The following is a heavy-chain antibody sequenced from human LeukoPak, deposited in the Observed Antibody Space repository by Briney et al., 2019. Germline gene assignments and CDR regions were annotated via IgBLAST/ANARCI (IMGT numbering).Heavy chain of an antibody. Sequence: GGSLRLSCAASGFTFSSYAMSWVRQAPGKGLEWVSYISSGSSTIYYTDSVKGRFTISRDNAKSSLYLQMNSLRDEDTAVYYCARDWAAAGRFGYWGQGTLVTVSS. V-gene: IGHV3-48*02. J-gene: IGHJ4*02. CDR3: ARDWAAAGRFGY. D-gene: IGHD6-25*01. CDR2: ISSGSSTI. CDR1: GFTFSSYA.